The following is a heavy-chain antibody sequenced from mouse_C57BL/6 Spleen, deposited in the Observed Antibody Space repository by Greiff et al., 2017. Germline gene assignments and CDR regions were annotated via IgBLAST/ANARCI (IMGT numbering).Heavy chain of an antibody. J-gene: IGHJ4*01. CDR2: INYDGSST. Sequence: EVQVVESEGGLVQPGSSMKLSCTASGFTFSDYYMAWVRQVPEKGLEWVANINYDGSSTYYLDSLKSRFIISRDNAKNILYLQMSSLKSEDTATYCCARVGLWAMDYWGQGTSVTVSS. D-gene: IGHD1-1*01. CDR3: ARVGLWAMDY. V-gene: IGHV5-16*01. CDR1: GFTFSDYY.